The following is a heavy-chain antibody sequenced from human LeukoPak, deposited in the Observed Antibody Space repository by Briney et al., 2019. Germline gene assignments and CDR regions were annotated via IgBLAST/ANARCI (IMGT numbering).Heavy chain of an antibody. V-gene: IGHV3-23*01. CDR1: GFTFSSYA. J-gene: IGHJ4*02. CDR2: IGGSGGST. Sequence: PGGSLRHSCAASGFTFSSYAMSWVRHAPGKGLEWVSAIGGSGGSTYYADSVKGPFTIAKDNSKNTLYLQMNSLRAEDTAVYYCAKRYCSSTSCYYDYWGQGTLVTVSS. D-gene: IGHD2-2*01. CDR3: AKRYCSSTSCYYDY.